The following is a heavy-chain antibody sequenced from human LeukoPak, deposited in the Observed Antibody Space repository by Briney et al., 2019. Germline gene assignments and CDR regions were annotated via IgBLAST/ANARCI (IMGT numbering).Heavy chain of an antibody. CDR1: GGSISSYY. J-gene: IGHJ4*02. V-gene: IGHV4-59*01. D-gene: IGHD3-10*01. Sequence: SETLSLTCTVSGGSISSYYWSWIRQPPGKGLEWIGYIYYSGSTNYNPSPKSRVTISVDASKNQFSLKLSSVTAADTAVYYCARDRGYYGSGSYYHFDYWGQGTLVTVSS. CDR3: ARDRGYYGSGSYYHFDY. CDR2: IYYSGST.